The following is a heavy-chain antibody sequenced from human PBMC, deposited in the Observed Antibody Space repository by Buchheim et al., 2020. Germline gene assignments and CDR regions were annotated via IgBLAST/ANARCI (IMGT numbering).Heavy chain of an antibody. CDR2: TSYDGSNK. CDR1: GFTFSSYA. V-gene: IGHV3-30-3*01. J-gene: IGHJ6*02. CDR3: ARGGSSTSCLLPYYCYGMDV. Sequence: QVQLVESGGGVVQPGRSLRLSCAASGFTFSSYAMHWVRQAPGKGLEWVAVTSYDGSNKYYADSVKGRFTISRDNSKNTLYLQMNSLRAEDTAVYYCARGGSSTSCLLPYYCYGMDVWGQGTT. D-gene: IGHD2-2*01.